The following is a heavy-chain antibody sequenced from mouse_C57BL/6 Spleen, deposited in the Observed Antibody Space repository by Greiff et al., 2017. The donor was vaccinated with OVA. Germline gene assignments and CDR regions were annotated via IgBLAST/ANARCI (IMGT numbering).Heavy chain of an antibody. CDR1: GYTFTDYE. Sequence: QVQLKQSGAELVRPGASVTLSCKASGYTFTDYEMHWVKQTPVHGLEWIGAIDPETGGTAYNQKFKGKAILTADKSSSTAYMELRSLTSEDSAVYYCTKRGGTGFADWGQGTLVTVSA. CDR2: IDPETGGT. V-gene: IGHV1-15*01. J-gene: IGHJ3*01. D-gene: IGHD3-3*01. CDR3: TKRGGTGFAD.